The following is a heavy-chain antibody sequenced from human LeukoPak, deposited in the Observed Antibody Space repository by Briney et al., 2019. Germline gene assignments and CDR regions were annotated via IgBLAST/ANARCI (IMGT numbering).Heavy chain of an antibody. J-gene: IGHJ4*02. CDR2: IWYDGSNK. CDR1: GFTFSSYG. CDR3: ARDNFDWRPLDC. D-gene: IGHD3-9*01. V-gene: IGHV3-33*01. Sequence: PGGSLRLSCAASGFTFSSYGMHWVRQAPGKGLEWVAVIWYDGSNKYYADSVKGRFTISRDNAKNSLYVEMNNLRGEDTAVYYCARDNFDWRPLDCWGQGTLVTVSS.